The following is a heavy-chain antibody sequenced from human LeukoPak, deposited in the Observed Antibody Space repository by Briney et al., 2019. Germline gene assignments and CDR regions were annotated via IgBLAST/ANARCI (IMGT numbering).Heavy chain of an antibody. D-gene: IGHD4-17*01. CDR2: ITNDGSST. J-gene: IGHJ4*02. CDR1: GLTFSSHW. CDR3: ARGRYYLDS. V-gene: IGHV3-74*01. Sequence: AGGSLRLSCAASGLTFSSHWMHWVRHAPGKGLVWVSRITNDGSSTTYADSVKGRFTISRDNARNMLYLQVNSLRAEDTAVYYCARGRYYLDSWGQGTLVTVSS.